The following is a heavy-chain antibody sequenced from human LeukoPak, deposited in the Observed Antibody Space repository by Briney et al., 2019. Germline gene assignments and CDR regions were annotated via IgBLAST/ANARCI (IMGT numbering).Heavy chain of an antibody. Sequence: GGSLTLSCAASGFTFSSYEMNWVRQAPGKGLEWVAYISSSGSTIYYPDSEKGQFTISRDNAKNSLYLQMNSLSVDDTAVYYCARDGDYAYGMDVWGQGTTVTVSS. CDR3: ARDGDYAYGMDV. V-gene: IGHV3-48*03. CDR1: GFTFSSYE. J-gene: IGHJ6*02. CDR2: ISSSGSTI. D-gene: IGHD4-17*01.